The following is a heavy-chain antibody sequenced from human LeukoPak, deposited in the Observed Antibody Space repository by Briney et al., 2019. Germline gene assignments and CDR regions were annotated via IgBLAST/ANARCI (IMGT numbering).Heavy chain of an antibody. Sequence: ASVKVSCKASGGTFSSYAISWVRQAPGQGLEWMGGIIPIFGTANYAQKFQGRVTITTDESTSTAYMELSSLRSEDTAVYYCARGDTLTIFGVVIIGAFDIWGQGTMVTVSS. J-gene: IGHJ3*02. V-gene: IGHV1-69*05. D-gene: IGHD3-3*01. CDR1: GGTFSSYA. CDR2: IIPIFGTA. CDR3: ARGDTLTIFGVVIIGAFDI.